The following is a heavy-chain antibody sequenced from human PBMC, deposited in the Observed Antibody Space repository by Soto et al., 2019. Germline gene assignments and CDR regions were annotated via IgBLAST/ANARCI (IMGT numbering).Heavy chain of an antibody. Sequence: EVQLLESGGGLVQPGGSLRLSCAASGFTFSSYAMSWVRQAPGKGLEWVSAISGSGGSTYYADSVKGRFTISRDNSKNKLYLQMNSLRAEDTAVYYCAKDRAGGGSCYDYWGQGTLVTVSS. D-gene: IGHD2-15*01. V-gene: IGHV3-23*01. J-gene: IGHJ4*02. CDR2: ISGSGGST. CDR1: GFTFSSYA. CDR3: AKDRAGGGSCYDY.